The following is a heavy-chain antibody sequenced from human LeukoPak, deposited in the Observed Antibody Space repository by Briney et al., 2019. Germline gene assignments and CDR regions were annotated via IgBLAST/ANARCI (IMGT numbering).Heavy chain of an antibody. CDR2: INHSGST. J-gene: IGHJ5*02. CDR3: ARRTVTTKLYWFDP. D-gene: IGHD4-17*01. V-gene: IGHV4-34*01. Sequence: SQTLSLTCAVYGGSFSGYYWSWIRQPPGKGLEWIGEINHSGSTNYNPSLKSRVTISVDTSKNQFSLKLSSVTAADTAVYYCARRTVTTKLYWFDPWGQGTLVTVSS. CDR1: GGSFSGYY.